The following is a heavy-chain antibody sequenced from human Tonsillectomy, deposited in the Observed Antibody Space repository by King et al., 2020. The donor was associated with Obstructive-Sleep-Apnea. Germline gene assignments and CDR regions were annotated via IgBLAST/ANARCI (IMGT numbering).Heavy chain of an antibody. Sequence: QLQESGPGLVKPSETLPLTCTVSGAPVTCFYYYWGWIRQPPGKGLEWIGCVHYNVNTYHNPSLESRLTISIDGSKNQFSLRLRSVTAADTAVYYCAARYFEWSSQTDSGWGVWGQGTTVTVSS. D-gene: IGHD3-9*01. CDR1: GAPVTCFYYY. J-gene: IGHJ6*02. V-gene: IGHV4-39*01. CDR2: VHYNVNT. CDR3: AARYFEWSSQTDSGWGV.